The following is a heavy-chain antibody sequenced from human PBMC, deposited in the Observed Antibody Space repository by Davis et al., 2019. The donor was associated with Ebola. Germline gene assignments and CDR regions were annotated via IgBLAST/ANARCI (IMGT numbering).Heavy chain of an antibody. D-gene: IGHD1-14*01. CDR3: AKGGGIRRPQMYYGMDV. CDR2: INWNGETT. J-gene: IGHJ6*02. V-gene: IGHV3-20*04. CDR1: GFSLEDHG. Sequence: GGSLRLSCVASGFSLEDHGMAWVRRVPGKGLEWVSGINWNGETTGYVDSVRGRFTISRDNSKNTLYLQMNSLRAEDTAVYYCAKGGGIRRPQMYYGMDVWGQGTTVTVSS.